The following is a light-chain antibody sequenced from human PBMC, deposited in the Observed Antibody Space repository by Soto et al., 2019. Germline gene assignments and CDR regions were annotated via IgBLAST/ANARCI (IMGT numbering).Light chain of an antibody. CDR3: CSYGGSRAV. V-gene: IGLV2-23*02. CDR1: SSDVGSHNL. CDR2: EVS. Sequence: QSVLTQPASVSGSPGQSITISCTGTSSDVGSHNLVSWYQQHPGQAPKLMIYEVSKRPLGVSARFSASKSGNTASLPISGLQAEDEADYYCCSYGGSRAVFGGGTQLTVL. J-gene: IGLJ7*01.